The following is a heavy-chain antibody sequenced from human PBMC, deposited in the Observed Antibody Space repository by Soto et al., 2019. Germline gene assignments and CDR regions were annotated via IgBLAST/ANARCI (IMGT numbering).Heavy chain of an antibody. CDR2: ISGTGYNT. V-gene: IGHV3-23*01. CDR1: GFTFSRYA. D-gene: IGHD3-10*01. CDR3: ARDRQFSHPRGGMDV. Sequence: LRLSCAASGFTFSRYAMNWVRQAPGKGLEWVSAISGTGYNTYYADSLKGRFTISRDNSKNTLSLQMNSLRAEDTAVYYCARDRQFSHPRGGMDVWGQGTTVTVSS. J-gene: IGHJ6*02.